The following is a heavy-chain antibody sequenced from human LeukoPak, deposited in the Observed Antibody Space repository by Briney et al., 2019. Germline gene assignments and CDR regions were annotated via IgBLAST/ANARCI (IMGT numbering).Heavy chain of an antibody. J-gene: IGHJ6*02. CDR2: IYTSGST. CDR1: GGSISSGSYY. D-gene: IGHD1-26*01. V-gene: IGHV4-61*02. CDR3: AREVGATNYYGMDV. Sequence: PSETLSLTCTVSGGSISSGSYYWSWIRQPAGKGLEWIGRIYTSGSTNYNPSLKSRVTMSVDTSKNQFSLKLSSVTAADTAVYYCAREVGATNYYGMDVWGQGTTVTVSS.